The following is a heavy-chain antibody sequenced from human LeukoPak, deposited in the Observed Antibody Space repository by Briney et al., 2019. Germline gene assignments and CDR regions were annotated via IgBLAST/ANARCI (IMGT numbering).Heavy chain of an antibody. D-gene: IGHD5-18*01. CDR2: ISYDGSNK. Sequence: PGGSLRLSCAASAFPFSSYGMHWVRQAPGKGLEWVAVISYDGSNKYYADSVKGRFTISRDNSKNTLYLQMNSLRAEDTAVYYCAREPLGYSYGYYYYGMDVWGQGTTVTVSS. CDR3: AREPLGYSYGYYYYGMDV. J-gene: IGHJ6*02. V-gene: IGHV3-30*19. CDR1: AFPFSSYG.